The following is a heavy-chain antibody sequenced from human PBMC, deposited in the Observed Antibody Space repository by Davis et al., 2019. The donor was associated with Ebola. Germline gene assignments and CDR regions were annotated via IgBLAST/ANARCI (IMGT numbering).Heavy chain of an antibody. CDR1: GGSISSYY. D-gene: IGHD6-19*01. V-gene: IGHV4-59*12. CDR2: IYYSGST. Sequence: MPSETLSLTCTVSGGSISSYYWSWIRQPPGKGLEWIGYIYYSGSTNYNPSLKSRVTISVDTSKNQFSLKMRSVTAADTAVYYCARGPSWAGVDPWGQGTLVTVSS. CDR3: ARGPSWAGVDP. J-gene: IGHJ5*02.